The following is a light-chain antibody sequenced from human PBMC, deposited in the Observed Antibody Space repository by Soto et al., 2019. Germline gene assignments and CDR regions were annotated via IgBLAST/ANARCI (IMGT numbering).Light chain of an antibody. V-gene: IGKV3-20*01. CDR1: QSVRSSY. CDR3: QQYGSSPIT. CDR2: GAS. J-gene: IGKJ5*01. Sequence: EIVVTQSPGTLSLSPGVRATLSCRASQSVRSSYLAWYQQKPGQAPRLLISGASRRATGIPDRLSGSGSGTDFTLTISRLEPEDFAVYYCQQYGSSPITFGRGTRLEI.